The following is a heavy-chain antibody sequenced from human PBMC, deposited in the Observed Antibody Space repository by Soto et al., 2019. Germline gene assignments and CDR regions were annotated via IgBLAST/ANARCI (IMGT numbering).Heavy chain of an antibody. V-gene: IGHV4-31*03. D-gene: IGHD3-3*01. Sequence: SETLSLTCTVSGGSISSGGYYWSWIRQHPGKGLEWIGYIYYSGSTYYNPSLKSRVTISVDTSKNQFSLKLSSVTAADTAMYYCARAINDFWSGFSYYFDSWGPGTLVTVSS. CDR3: ARAINDFWSGFSYYFDS. CDR2: IYYSGST. J-gene: IGHJ4*02. CDR1: GGSISSGGYY.